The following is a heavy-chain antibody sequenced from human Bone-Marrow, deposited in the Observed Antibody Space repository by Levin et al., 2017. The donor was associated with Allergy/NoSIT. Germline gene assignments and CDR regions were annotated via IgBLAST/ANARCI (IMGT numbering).Heavy chain of an antibody. D-gene: IGHD2-21*02. CDR2: IYYSGTT. CDR1: GASISSYF. J-gene: IGHJ3*01. Sequence: SETLSLTCTVSGASISSYFWTWVRQSPGKGLEWIGYIYYSGTTNYNPSLKSRVSMSMDTSKNHFSLKLKSVTAADTAVYYCARVVVTAIVASDAFDLWDQGTMVLVSS. CDR3: ARVVVTAIVASDAFDL. V-gene: IGHV4-59*01.